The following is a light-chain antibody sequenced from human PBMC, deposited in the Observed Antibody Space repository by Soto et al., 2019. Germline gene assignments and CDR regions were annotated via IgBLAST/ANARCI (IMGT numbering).Light chain of an antibody. CDR1: QSVSSY. Sequence: EIVLTQSPATLSLSPGERATLSCRASQSVSSYLAWYQQKPGQAPRLLIYGASTRATGIPARFSGSGSGTDFTLTISSLQPEDVATYYCQKYNSAPVAFGQGTKV. V-gene: IGKV3-15*01. J-gene: IGKJ1*01. CDR2: GAS. CDR3: QKYNSAPVA.